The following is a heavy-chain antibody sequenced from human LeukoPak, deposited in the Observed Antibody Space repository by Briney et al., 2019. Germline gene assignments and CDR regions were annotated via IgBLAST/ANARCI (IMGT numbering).Heavy chain of an antibody. V-gene: IGHV4-30-2*01. CDR2: IYHSGST. D-gene: IGHD6-13*01. CDR1: GGSISSGGYY. CDR3: ARGYTGSSSWYSDAFDI. J-gene: IGHJ3*02. Sequence: SETLSLTCTVSGGSISSGGYYWSWIRQPPGKGLEWIGYIYHSGSTYYNPSLKSRVTISVDRSKNQFSLKLSSVTAADTAVYYCARGYTGSSSWYSDAFDIWGQGTMVTVSS.